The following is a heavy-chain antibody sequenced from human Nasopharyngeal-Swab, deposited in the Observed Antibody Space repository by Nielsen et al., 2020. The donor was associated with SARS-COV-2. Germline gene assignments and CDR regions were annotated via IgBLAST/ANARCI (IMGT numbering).Heavy chain of an antibody. Sequence: GGSLRLSCAASGFTFSDYYMSWIRQAPGKGLEWVSYISSSSSYTNYADSVKGRFTISRDNAKNSLYLQMNSLRAEDTAAYYCARVHYSNVQYYFDYWGQGTLVTVSS. D-gene: IGHD4-11*01. V-gene: IGHV3-11*06. J-gene: IGHJ4*02. CDR1: GFTFSDYY. CDR2: ISSSSSYT. CDR3: ARVHYSNVQYYFDY.